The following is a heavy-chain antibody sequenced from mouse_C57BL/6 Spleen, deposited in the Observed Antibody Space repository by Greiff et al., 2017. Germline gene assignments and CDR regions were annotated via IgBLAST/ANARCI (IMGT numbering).Heavy chain of an antibody. CDR1: GYAFSSSW. CDR2: IYPGDGDT. CDR3: ARSPTDWYFDV. Sequence: QVHVKQSGPELVKPGASVKISCKASGYAFSSSWMNWVKQRPGKGLEWIGRIYPGDGDTNYNGKFKGKATLTADKSSSTAYMQLSSLTSEDSAVYFCARSPTDWYFDVWGTGTTVTVSS. J-gene: IGHJ1*03. V-gene: IGHV1-82*01.